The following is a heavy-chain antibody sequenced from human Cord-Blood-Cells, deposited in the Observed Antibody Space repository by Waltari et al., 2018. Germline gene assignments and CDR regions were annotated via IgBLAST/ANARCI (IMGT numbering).Heavy chain of an antibody. Sequence: QVQLVESGGGVVQPGRSLRLSCAASGFPFSSYGLPWVRQAPGKGLEWVAVISYDGSNKYYADSVKGRFTISRDNSKNTLYLQMNSLRAEDTAVYYCAKDLYYDFWSGYYDYWGQGTLVTVSS. CDR1: GFPFSSYG. CDR3: AKDLYYDFWSGYYDY. V-gene: IGHV3-30*18. J-gene: IGHJ4*02. CDR2: ISYDGSNK. D-gene: IGHD3-3*01.